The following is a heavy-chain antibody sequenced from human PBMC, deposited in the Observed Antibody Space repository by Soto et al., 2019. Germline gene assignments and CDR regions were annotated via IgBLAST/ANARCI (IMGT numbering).Heavy chain of an antibody. V-gene: IGHV4-31*03. Sequence: PSETLSLTCTVSGGSISSGGYYWSWIRQHPGKGLEWVGYIYYSGSTYYNPSLKSRVTISVDTFKNHFSLKLSSVTAADTAVYYCARSGYSYGPNPLLYWGQGTLVTVSS. D-gene: IGHD5-18*01. CDR1: GGSISSGGYY. CDR3: ARSGYSYGPNPLLY. CDR2: IYYSGST. J-gene: IGHJ4*02.